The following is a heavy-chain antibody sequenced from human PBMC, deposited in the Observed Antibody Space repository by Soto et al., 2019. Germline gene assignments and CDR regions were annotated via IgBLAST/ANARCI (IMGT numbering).Heavy chain of an antibody. D-gene: IGHD2-15*01. Sequence: GGSLRLSCAASGFTFSSYGMHWVRQAPCKGLEWVAVISYDGSNKYYADSVKGRFTISRDNSKNTLYLQMNSLRAEDTAVYYCAKNPQYCSGGSCYLYYYYYMDVWGKGTTVTVSS. CDR3: AKNPQYCSGGSCYLYYYYYMDV. V-gene: IGHV3-30*18. CDR1: GFTFSSYG. J-gene: IGHJ6*03. CDR2: ISYDGSNK.